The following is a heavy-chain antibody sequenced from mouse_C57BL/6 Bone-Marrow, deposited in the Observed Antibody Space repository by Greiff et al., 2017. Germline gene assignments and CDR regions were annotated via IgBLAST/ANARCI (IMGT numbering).Heavy chain of an antibody. CDR3: TRDYDYEFDY. V-gene: IGHV14-4*01. J-gene: IGHJ2*01. CDR2: IDPENGDT. Sequence: EVQGVESGAELVRPGASVKLSCTASGFNIKDDYMHWVKQRPEQGLEGIGWIDPENGDTEYASKFQGKATITADTSSNTAYLQLSSLTSEDTAVYYCTRDYDYEFDYWGQGTTLTVSS. CDR1: GFNIKDDY. D-gene: IGHD2-4*01.